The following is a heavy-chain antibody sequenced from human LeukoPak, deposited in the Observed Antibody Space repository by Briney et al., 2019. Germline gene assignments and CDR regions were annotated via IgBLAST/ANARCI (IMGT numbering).Heavy chain of an antibody. V-gene: IGHV1-69*05. Sequence: ASVKVSCKASGGTFSSYAISWVRQAPGQGLEWMGGIIPIFGTANYAQKFQGRVTITTDESTSTAYMELSSLRSEDRAGYYCARDSLVRGNSSAYYYFYYMDIWGKGTTVTVSS. CDR1: GGTFSSYA. J-gene: IGHJ6*03. D-gene: IGHD6-6*01. CDR2: IIPIFGTA. CDR3: ARDSLVRGNSSAYYYFYYMDI.